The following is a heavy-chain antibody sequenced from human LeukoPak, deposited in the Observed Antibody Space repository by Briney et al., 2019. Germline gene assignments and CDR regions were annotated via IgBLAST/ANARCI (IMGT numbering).Heavy chain of an antibody. CDR2: IIPIFDSA. Sequence: SVKVSCKASGGTFSTYTIHWVRQAPGQGLEWMGGIIPIFDSANYAQKFQGRVTISADESTSTAYMELRSLRSDDTAVYYCARRDEWLRSNYYFDYWGQGTLVTVSS. D-gene: IGHD5-12*01. CDR3: ARRDEWLRSNYYFDY. V-gene: IGHV1-69*13. J-gene: IGHJ4*02. CDR1: GGTFSTYT.